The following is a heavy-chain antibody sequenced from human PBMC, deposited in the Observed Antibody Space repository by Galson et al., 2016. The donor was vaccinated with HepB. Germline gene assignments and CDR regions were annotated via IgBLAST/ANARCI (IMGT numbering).Heavy chain of an antibody. J-gene: IGHJ6*02. V-gene: IGHV3-21*01. D-gene: IGHD6-13*01. CDR3: ARAPIEVDGMRHYYYGMDV. CDR1: GLSFRSYG. Sequence: SLRLSCAASGLSFRSYGMHWVRQAPGKGLEWVAYISSSSSYIYYADSVKGRFTISRDNAKKSLYLQMNSLRAEDTAVYYCARAPIEVDGMRHYYYGMDVWGQGTTVTVSS. CDR2: ISSSSSYI.